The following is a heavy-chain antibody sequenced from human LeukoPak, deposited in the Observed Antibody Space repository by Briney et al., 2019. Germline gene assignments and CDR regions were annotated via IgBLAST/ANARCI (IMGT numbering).Heavy chain of an antibody. CDR3: ARGQWNWYFDL. CDR1: GYTFTGYG. Sequence: VASVKVSCKASGYTFTGYGISWVRQAPGQGVEWMGWISAYNGNTNYAQKLQGRVTMTTDTSTSTAYMELRSLRSDDTAVYYCARGQWNWYFDLWGRGTLVTVSS. J-gene: IGHJ2*01. V-gene: IGHV1-18*01. CDR2: ISAYNGNT. D-gene: IGHD6-19*01.